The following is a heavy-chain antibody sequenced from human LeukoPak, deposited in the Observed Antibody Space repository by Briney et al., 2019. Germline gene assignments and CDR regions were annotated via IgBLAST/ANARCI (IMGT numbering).Heavy chain of an antibody. Sequence: SETPSLTCTVSGGSISSYYWSWSPEPPGEGLGRIGYIYYSGSTNYHPSLKSRVTISVDTSKNQFSLKLSSVTAADTAVYYCARDYSYGSGGLDYWGQGTLVTVSS. D-gene: IGHD5-18*01. CDR1: GGSISSYY. CDR2: IYYSGST. J-gene: IGHJ4*02. CDR3: ARDYSYGSGGLDY. V-gene: IGHV4-59*01.